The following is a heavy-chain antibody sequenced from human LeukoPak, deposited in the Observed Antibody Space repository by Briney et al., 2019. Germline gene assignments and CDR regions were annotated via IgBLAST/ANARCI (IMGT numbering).Heavy chain of an antibody. J-gene: IGHJ4*02. V-gene: IGHV3-23*01. CDR2: ISGSGGTT. CDR1: GLTFNTYA. Sequence: PGGSLRLSCAASGLTFNTYAMSWVRQAPGKGLEWVSVISGSGGTTYYVDSTKGRFTISRDNAKNSLYLQMNSLRAEDTAVYYCARDGVAPGIYFDSWGQGTLVTVSS. CDR3: ARDGVAPGIYFDS. D-gene: IGHD2-2*01.